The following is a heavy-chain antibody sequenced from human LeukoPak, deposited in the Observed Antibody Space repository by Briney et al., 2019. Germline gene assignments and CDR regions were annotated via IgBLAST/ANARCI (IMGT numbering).Heavy chain of an antibody. D-gene: IGHD2-2*01. Sequence: SETLSLTCTVYGGSFNDYYWSWIRQSPGKGLEWIGEISHSGSTTNYNPSLESRVSISLDTPQNQLSLTVRSVTAADTAVYYCARTRLVPPADLRYYYQYYGMDVWGQGTTVTVSS. V-gene: IGHV4-34*01. CDR2: ISHSGSTT. CDR3: ARTRLVPPADLRYYYQYYGMDV. J-gene: IGHJ6*02. CDR1: GGSFNDYY.